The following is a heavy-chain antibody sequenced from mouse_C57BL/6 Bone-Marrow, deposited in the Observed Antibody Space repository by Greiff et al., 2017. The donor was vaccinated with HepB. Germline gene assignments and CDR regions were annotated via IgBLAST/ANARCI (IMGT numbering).Heavy chain of an antibody. V-gene: IGHV1-64*01. D-gene: IGHD1-1*01. Sequence: VKLQQPGAELVKPGASVKLSCKASGYTFTSYWMHWVKQRPGQGLEWIGMIHPNSGSTNYNEKFKSKATLTVDKSSSTAYMQLSSLTSEDSAVYYCARSSYYYGSSYGYWGQGTTLTVSS. CDR2: IHPNSGST. J-gene: IGHJ2*01. CDR1: GYTFTSYW. CDR3: ARSSYYYGSSYGY.